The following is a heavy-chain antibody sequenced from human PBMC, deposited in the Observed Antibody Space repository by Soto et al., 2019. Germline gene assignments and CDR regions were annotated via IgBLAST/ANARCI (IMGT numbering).Heavy chain of an antibody. D-gene: IGHD2-2*01. Sequence: QVQLVESGGGVVQPGRSLRLSCAASGFNFNNYGMHWVRQAPGKGLAWVAFIWFNGINKYYAESVKGRFAISRDNSENSLFLKMDSLRVDDTGVYYCVRDGDFSTGFGKDYWGQGTLVTVSS. V-gene: IGHV3-33*01. CDR1: GFNFNNYG. CDR3: VRDGDFSTGFGKDY. CDR2: IWFNGINK. J-gene: IGHJ4*02.